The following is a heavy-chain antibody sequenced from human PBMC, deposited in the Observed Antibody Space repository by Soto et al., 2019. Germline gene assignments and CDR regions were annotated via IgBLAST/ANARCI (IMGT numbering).Heavy chain of an antibody. J-gene: IGHJ4*01. Sequence: GGSLRLSCVASGFTFSSYAMSWVRQAPGKGLEWVSAIRGSGGSTYYADSVKGRFTVSRDNFKNTLFLQMNSLRAEDTAVYYCAKDSWSSGYPAFDYWGQEPWSPSPQ. D-gene: IGHD3-22*01. CDR2: IRGSGGST. CDR1: GFTFSSYA. V-gene: IGHV3-23*01. CDR3: AKDSWSSGYPAFDY.